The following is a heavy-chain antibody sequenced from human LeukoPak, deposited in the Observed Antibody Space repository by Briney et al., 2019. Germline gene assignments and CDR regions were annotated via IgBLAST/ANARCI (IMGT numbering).Heavy chain of an antibody. J-gene: IGHJ6*02. CDR1: GFTFSSYS. Sequence: GGSLRLSCAASGFTFSSYSMNWVRQAPGKGLEWVSSISSSSSYIYYADSVKGRFTISRDNAKNSLYLQMNSLRAEDTAVYYCARGIAAAYYYYYGMDVWGQGTTVTVSS. CDR3: ARGIAAAYYYYYGMDV. CDR2: ISSSSSYI. D-gene: IGHD6-13*01. V-gene: IGHV3-21*01.